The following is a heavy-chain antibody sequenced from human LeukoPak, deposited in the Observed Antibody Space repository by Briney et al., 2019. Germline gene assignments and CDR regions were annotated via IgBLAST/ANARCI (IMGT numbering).Heavy chain of an antibody. D-gene: IGHD2-2*01. V-gene: IGHV4-34*01. CDR2: ITHSGST. J-gene: IGHJ4*02. Sequence: SETLSLTCAVSGGSFSDYYWSWIRQPPGKGLEWIGEITHSGSTKYNPSLKSRVTMSLDTSKNQVSLKLSSVTATDTAVYYCATGEYPRLGDYWGQGTLVTVSA. CDR3: ATGEYPRLGDY. CDR1: GGSFSDYY.